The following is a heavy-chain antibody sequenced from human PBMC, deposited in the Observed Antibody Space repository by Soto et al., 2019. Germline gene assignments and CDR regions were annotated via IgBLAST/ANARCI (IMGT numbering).Heavy chain of an antibody. J-gene: IGHJ4*02. CDR1: GYTFTSYG. CDR3: ARGPRSGYCSGGSCHYFDY. V-gene: IGHV1-18*01. CDR2: SSAYNGVT. D-gene: IGHD2-15*01. Sequence: QVQLVQSGGEVKKPGASVKVYCKASGYTFTSYGITWVRQAPGQGLEWMGWSSAYNGVTKYAQKFQDRVTMTTDTSTSTAYMELRSLRSDDTAVYYCARGPRSGYCSGGSCHYFDYWGQGTLVTVSS.